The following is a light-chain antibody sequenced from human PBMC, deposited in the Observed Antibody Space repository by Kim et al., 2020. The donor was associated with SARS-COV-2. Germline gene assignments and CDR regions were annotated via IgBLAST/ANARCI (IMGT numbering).Light chain of an antibody. CDR1: QGISNY. Sequence: PSSLSASVGDRVTIPCRASQGISNYLAWYQQKPGKVPKLLIYAASALQSGVPSRFSGSGSGTDFTLTISSLQPEDVATYYCQAGTFGQGTKLEIK. V-gene: IGKV1-27*01. J-gene: IGKJ2*01. CDR2: AAS. CDR3: QAGT.